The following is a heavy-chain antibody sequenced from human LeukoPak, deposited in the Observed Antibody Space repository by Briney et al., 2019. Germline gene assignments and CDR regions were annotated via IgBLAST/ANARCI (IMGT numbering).Heavy chain of an antibody. Sequence: GGSLRLSCEVSGFIASDYGMHWVRQAPGKGLQWVAFASCDGTIKKYADSVKGRFTVSRDDTKNTLYLDMSSLRDEDRAVYYCARDYCGGDCYSEAYYYFDLWGRGTLLTVSS. V-gene: IGHV3-30*02. D-gene: IGHD2-21*02. J-gene: IGHJ2*01. CDR1: GFIASDYG. CDR2: ASCDGTIK. CDR3: ARDYCGGDCYSEAYYYFDL.